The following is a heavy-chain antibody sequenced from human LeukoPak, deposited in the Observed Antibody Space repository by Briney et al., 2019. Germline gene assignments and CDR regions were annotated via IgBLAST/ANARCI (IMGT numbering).Heavy chain of an antibody. CDR2: TSSSSSYI. Sequence: GGSLRLSCAASGFTFCSYSMNWVRQAPGKGLEWVSSTSSSSSYIYYADSVKGRFTISRDNAKNSLYLQMNSLRAEDTAVYYCARGLAVAAPFDYWGQRTLVTVSS. D-gene: IGHD6-19*01. CDR3: ARGLAVAAPFDY. CDR1: GFTFCSYS. V-gene: IGHV3-21*01. J-gene: IGHJ4*02.